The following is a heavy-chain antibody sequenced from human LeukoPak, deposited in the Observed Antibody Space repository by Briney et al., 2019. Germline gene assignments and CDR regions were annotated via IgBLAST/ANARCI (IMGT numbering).Heavy chain of an antibody. CDR2: IKQDGSEK. J-gene: IGHJ4*02. CDR3: ARVPMKWLPDY. Sequence: GGSLRLSCAASGFTFSSYWMSWVRQAPGEGLEWVANIKQDGSEKYYVDSVKGRFTISRDNAKNSLYLQMNSLRAEDTAVYYCARVPMKWLPDYWGQGTLVTVSS. V-gene: IGHV3-7*01. D-gene: IGHD5-12*01. CDR1: GFTFSSYW.